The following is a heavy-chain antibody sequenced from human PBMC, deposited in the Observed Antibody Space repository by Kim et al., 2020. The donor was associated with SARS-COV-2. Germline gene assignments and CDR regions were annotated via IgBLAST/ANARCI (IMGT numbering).Heavy chain of an antibody. V-gene: IGHV3-30*18. Sequence: GGSLRLSCAASGFTFSSYGMHWVRQAPGKGVEWVAVISYDGSNKYYADSVKGRFTISRDNSKNTLYLQMNSLRAEDTAVYYCAKDPQYCSSTSCYSGRGIDYWGPGTPVTASS. CDR1: GFTFSSYG. CDR2: ISYDGSNK. CDR3: AKDPQYCSSTSCYSGRGIDY. D-gene: IGHD2-2*01. J-gene: IGHJ4*02.